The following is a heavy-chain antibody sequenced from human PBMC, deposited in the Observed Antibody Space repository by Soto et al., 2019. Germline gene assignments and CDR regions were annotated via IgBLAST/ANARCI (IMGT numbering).Heavy chain of an antibody. V-gene: IGHV1-46*01. CDR3: ARGLITMVRGVQSPYYYYGMDV. CDR1: GYTFTSYY. D-gene: IGHD3-10*01. Sequence: GASVKVSCKASGYTFTSYYMHWVRQAPGQGLEWMGISNPSGGSTSYAQKFQGRVTMTRDTSTSTVYMELSSLRSEDTAVYYCARGLITMVRGVQSPYYYYGMDVWGQGTTVTVSS. J-gene: IGHJ6*02. CDR2: SNPSGGST.